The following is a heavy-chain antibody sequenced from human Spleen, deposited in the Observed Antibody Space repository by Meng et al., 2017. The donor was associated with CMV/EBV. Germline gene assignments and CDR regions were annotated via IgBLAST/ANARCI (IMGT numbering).Heavy chain of an antibody. CDR1: GFTFSDHY. CDR3: ARSITGTMGLDY. V-gene: IGHV3-72*01. D-gene: IGHD1-20*01. CDR2: TRNKANSYTT. Sequence: SGFTFSDHYMDWVRQAPGKGLEWVGRTRNKANSYTTEYAASVKGRFTISRDDSKNSLYLQMNSLKTEDTAVYYCARSITGTMGLDYWGQGTLVTVSS. J-gene: IGHJ4*02.